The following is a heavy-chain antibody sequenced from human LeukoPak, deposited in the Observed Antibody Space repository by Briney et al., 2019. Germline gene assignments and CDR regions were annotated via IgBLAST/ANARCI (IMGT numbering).Heavy chain of an antibody. CDR1: GYTFTSYG. J-gene: IGHJ3*02. Sequence: ASVKVSCKASGYTFTSYGISWVRQAPGQGLEWMGWISAYNGNTNYAQKLQGKVTMTTDTSTSTAYMELRSLRSDDTAVYYCARVDYYDSSGYYYRNAFDIWGQGTMVTVSS. D-gene: IGHD3-22*01. CDR2: ISAYNGNT. CDR3: ARVDYYDSSGYYYRNAFDI. V-gene: IGHV1-18*01.